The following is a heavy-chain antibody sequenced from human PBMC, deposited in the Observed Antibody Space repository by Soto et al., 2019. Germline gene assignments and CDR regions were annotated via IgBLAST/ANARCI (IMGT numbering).Heavy chain of an antibody. D-gene: IGHD6-19*01. J-gene: IGHJ6*02. CDR2: IIPIFGTA. CDR3: ARDRSPPVSIAVAGTYYYYYGMDV. CDR1: GGTFSSYA. Sequence: SVKVSCKASGGTFSSYAISWVRQAPGQGLEWMGGIIPIFGTANYAQKFQGRVTITADKSTSTAYMELSSLRSEDTAVYYCARDRSPPVSIAVAGTYYYYYGMDVWGQGTTVTVSS. V-gene: IGHV1-69*06.